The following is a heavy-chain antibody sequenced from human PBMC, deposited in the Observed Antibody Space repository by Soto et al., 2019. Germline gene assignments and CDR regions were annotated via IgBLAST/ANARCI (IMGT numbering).Heavy chain of an antibody. J-gene: IGHJ4*02. CDR1: GSTFTSYG. CDR3: VRDPDGHIDCDY. CDR2: ISAYNCDT. Sequence: QVQLVQSGAEVKEPGASVKISCKASGSTFTSYGISWVRQAPGQGLEWISWISAYNCDTNYAQKVQGRVTMTTHTSTSTGFMGLRSVRFDDTAVYGRVRDPDGHIDCDYWGQGTLVTFSS. V-gene: IGHV1-18*01.